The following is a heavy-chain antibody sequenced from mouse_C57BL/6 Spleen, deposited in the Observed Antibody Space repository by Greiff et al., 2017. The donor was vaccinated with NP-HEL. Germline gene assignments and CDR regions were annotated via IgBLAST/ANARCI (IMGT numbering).Heavy chain of an antibody. CDR2: INPNNGGT. D-gene: IGHD2-4*01. CDR3: AREIYYDYDGVY. J-gene: IGHJ3*01. V-gene: IGHV1-26*01. CDR1: GYTFTDYY. Sequence: EVQLQQSGPELVKPGASVKISCKASGYTFTDYYMNWVKQSHGKSLEWIGDINPNNGGTSYNQKFKGKATLTVDKSSSTAYMELRSLTSEDSAVYYCAREIYYDYDGVYWGQGTLVTVSA.